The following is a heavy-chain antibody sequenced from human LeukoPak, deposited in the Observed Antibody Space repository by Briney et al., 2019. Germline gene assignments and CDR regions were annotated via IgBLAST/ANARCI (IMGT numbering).Heavy chain of an antibody. V-gene: IGHV4-34*01. J-gene: IGHJ3*02. CDR3: ARLNLDAFDI. CDR2: INHSGST. CDR1: GGSLSGYY. Sequence: SETLSLTCAVYGGSLSGYYWSWIRQPPGKGLEWIGEINHSGSTNYNPSLKSRVTISVDTSKNQFSLKLSSVTAADTAVYYCARLNLDAFDIWGQGTMVTVSS.